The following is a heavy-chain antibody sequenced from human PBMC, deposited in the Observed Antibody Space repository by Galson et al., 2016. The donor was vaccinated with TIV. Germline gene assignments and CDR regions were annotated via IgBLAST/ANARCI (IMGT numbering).Heavy chain of an antibody. CDR3: ARHHRPSTVITPPVYYSYYYDIDV. CDR2: ISGSGNYR. J-gene: IGHJ6*02. CDR1: GFAFNNYY. D-gene: IGHD1-14*01. Sequence: SLRLSCAASGFAFNNYYLTWIRQTPGKGLEWVSHISGSGNYRDYADSVKGRFTISRDNDKNLVYLRMNSLRAEDTAVYYCARHHRPSTVITPPVYYSYYYDIDVWGQGTTVTVSS. V-gene: IGHV3-11*06.